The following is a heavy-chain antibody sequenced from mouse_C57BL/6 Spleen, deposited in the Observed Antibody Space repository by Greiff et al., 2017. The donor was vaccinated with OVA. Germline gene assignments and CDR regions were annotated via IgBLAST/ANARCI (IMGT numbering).Heavy chain of an antibody. J-gene: IGHJ4*01. Sequence: QVQLQQPGAELVKPGDSVKLSCTASGYTFTSYWMHWVQQTPGQGLEWIGMIRPNSGSTNYTEKFKSKATMPVDKSTSTAYLQLSSLTSEDSAVYYCARSGDYDGDYYAMDYWGQGTSVTVSS. V-gene: IGHV1-64*01. CDR3: ARSGDYDGDYYAMDY. CDR1: GYTFTSYW. D-gene: IGHD2-4*01. CDR2: IRPNSGST.